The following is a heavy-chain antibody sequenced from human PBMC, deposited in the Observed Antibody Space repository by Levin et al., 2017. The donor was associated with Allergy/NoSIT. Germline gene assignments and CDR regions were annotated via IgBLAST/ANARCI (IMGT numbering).Heavy chain of an antibody. CDR1: GFTFSSYW. J-gene: IGHJ6*02. V-gene: IGHV3-74*01. Sequence: GGSLRLSCAASGFTFSSYWMHWVRQAPGKGLVWVSRINSDGSSTSYADSVKGRFTISRDNAKNTLYLQMNSLTAEDTAVYYCARDMPYYDSSGYYYYYYYSSMDVWGQGPPLTVSS. CDR3: ARDMPYYDSSGYYYYYYYSSMDV. CDR2: INSDGSST. D-gene: IGHD3-22*01.